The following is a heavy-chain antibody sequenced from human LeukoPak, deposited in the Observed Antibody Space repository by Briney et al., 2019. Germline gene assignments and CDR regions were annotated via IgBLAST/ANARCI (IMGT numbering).Heavy chain of an antibody. CDR2: ISYSGST. V-gene: IGHV4-59*08. CDR1: GGSINSYY. J-gene: IGHJ4*02. CDR3: ARHEGGTTYDY. D-gene: IGHD1-1*01. Sequence: SETLSLTCTVSGGSINSYYWSWIRQPPGKGLEWIGYISYSGSTDYNPSLKSRVTTSVDTSKNQFSLRLTSVTAADTAVYYCARHEGGTTYDYCGQGTLVTVSS.